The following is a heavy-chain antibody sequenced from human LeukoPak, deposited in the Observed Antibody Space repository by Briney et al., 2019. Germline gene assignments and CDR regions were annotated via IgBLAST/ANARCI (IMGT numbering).Heavy chain of an antibody. V-gene: IGHV4-4*08. Sequence: SGTLSLTCTVSGGSIRSYYWSWLRQPPGEGLEWIGYIYSSGSTNYNPSLKSRVTISVDTSKNQFSLKLSSVTAADTAVYYCARGGYSSGWYVDYWGQGTRVTVSS. J-gene: IGHJ4*02. CDR3: ARGGYSSGWYVDY. CDR2: IYSSGST. D-gene: IGHD6-19*01. CDR1: GGSIRSYY.